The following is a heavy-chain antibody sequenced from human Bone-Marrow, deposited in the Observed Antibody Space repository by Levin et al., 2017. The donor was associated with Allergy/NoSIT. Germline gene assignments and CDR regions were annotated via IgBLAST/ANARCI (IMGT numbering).Heavy chain of an antibody. CDR3: AKGLWLDY. CDR1: GFRFSTYG. D-gene: IGHD2-21*01. V-gene: IGHV3-23*01. Sequence: SGGSLRLSCVASGFRFSTYGMTWVRQAPGRGLEWVSSISESADATYYADSVKGRFSISRDNSKNSLFLQMDSLRPEDTAIYYCAKGLWLDYWGQGTLVTVSS. J-gene: IGHJ4*02. CDR2: ISESADAT.